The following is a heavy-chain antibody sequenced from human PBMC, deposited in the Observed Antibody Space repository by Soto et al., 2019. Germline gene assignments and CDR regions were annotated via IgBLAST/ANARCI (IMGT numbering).Heavy chain of an antibody. D-gene: IGHD6-13*01. CDR1: GFTFSSYG. CDR3: ARDRAAAGTGLGY. J-gene: IGHJ4*02. Sequence: QVQLVESGGGVVQPGRSLRLSCAASGFTFSSYGMHWVRQAPGKGLEWVAVIWYDGSNKYYADSVKGRFTISRDNSKNKLYLQMNSLRAEDTAVYYCARDRAAAGTGLGYWGQGTLVTVSS. CDR2: IWYDGSNK. V-gene: IGHV3-33*01.